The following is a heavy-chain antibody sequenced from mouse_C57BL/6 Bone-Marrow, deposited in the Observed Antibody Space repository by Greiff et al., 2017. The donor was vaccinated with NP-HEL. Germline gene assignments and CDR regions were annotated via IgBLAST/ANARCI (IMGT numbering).Heavy chain of an antibody. V-gene: IGHV5-12*01. D-gene: IGHD1-1*01. CDR2: ISNGGGST. CDR3: ARRYYGSSHWYFDV. Sequence: EVKVVESGGGLVQPGGSLKLSCAASGFTFSDYYMYWVRQTPEKRLEWVAYISNGGGSTYYLDTVKGRFTISRDNAKNTLYLQMSRLKSEDTAMYYCARRYYGSSHWYFDVWGTGTTVTVSS. J-gene: IGHJ1*03. CDR1: GFTFSDYY.